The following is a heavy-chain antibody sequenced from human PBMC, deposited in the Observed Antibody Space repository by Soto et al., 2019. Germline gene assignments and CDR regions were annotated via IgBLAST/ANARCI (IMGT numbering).Heavy chain of an antibody. CDR3: ARDGPPYYGMDV. J-gene: IGHJ6*02. CDR1: GYTFTGYY. V-gene: IGHV1-2*04. Sequence: ASVKVSCKASGYTFTGYYMHWVRQAPGQGLEWMGWINPNSGGTNYAQKFQGWVTMTRDTSISTAYMELSRLRSDDTAVYYCARDGPPYYGMDVWGQGTTVTVSS. CDR2: INPNSGGT.